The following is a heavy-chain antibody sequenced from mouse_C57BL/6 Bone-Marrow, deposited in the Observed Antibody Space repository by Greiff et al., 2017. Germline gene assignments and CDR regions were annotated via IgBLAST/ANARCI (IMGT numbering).Heavy chain of an antibody. CDR2: ISLKSDNYAT. CDR1: GFTFSNYW. J-gene: IGHJ2*01. D-gene: IGHD1-1*01. CDR3: PLITYYFYY. Sequence: VQLKESGGGLVQPGGSMKLSCVASGFTFSNYWMNWVRQSPEKGLEWVAQISLKSDNYATHYAESGNGRFTISRDDSKSSFYLQTNNLSAEDTGISYCPLITYYFYYWGQGTTLTVSS. V-gene: IGHV6-3*01.